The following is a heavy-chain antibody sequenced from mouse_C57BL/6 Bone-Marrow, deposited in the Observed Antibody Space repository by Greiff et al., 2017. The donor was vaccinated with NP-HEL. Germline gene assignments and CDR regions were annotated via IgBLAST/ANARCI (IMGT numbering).Heavy chain of an antibody. D-gene: IGHD1-1*01. CDR2: INPNNGGT. J-gene: IGHJ2*01. V-gene: IGHV1-26*01. CDR3: ARRGPSSHYFDY. Sequence: VQLQQSGPELVKPGASVKISCKASGYTFTDYYMNWVKQSHGKSLEWIGDINPNNGGTSYNQKFKGKATLTVDKSSSTAYMELRSLTSEDSAVYYCARRGPSSHYFDYWGQGTTLTVSS. CDR1: GYTFTDYY.